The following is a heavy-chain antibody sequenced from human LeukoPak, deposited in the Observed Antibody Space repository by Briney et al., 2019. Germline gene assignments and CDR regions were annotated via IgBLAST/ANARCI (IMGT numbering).Heavy chain of an antibody. V-gene: IGHV4-34*01. CDR1: GGSSSGYY. J-gene: IGHJ3*02. CDR3: ARDRGAFDI. Sequence: PSETLSLTCAVYGGSSSGYYWGWIRQPPGKGLEGIGSIYYSGSTYYNPSLKSRGTISVDTSKNQFSLKLSSVTAADTAVYYCARDRGAFDIWGQGTMVTVSS. CDR2: IYYSGST.